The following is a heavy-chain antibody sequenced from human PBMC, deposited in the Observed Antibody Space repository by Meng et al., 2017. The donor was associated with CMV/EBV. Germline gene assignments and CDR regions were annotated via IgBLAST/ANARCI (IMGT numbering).Heavy chain of an antibody. J-gene: IGHJ3*02. CDR1: YA. CDR2: IIPIFGTA. V-gene: IGHV1-69*05. D-gene: IGHD3-22*01. CDR3: ARAHPTNYYDSSGYYYGAFDI. Sequence: YAISWVRQAPGQGLEWMGGIIPIFGTANYAQKFQGRVTITTDESTSTAYMELSSLRSEDTAVYYCARAHPTNYYDSSGYYYGAFDIWGQGTMVTVSS.